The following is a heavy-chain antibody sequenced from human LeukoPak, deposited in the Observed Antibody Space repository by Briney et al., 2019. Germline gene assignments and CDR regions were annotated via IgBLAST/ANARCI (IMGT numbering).Heavy chain of an antibody. CDR3: TTCGGDCFFNY. Sequence: PGGSLGLSCAASGFTFSNAWMNWVRQAPGRGLEWVGRIKSKPAGETTSYAAPVKGRFTISRDDSRNTLYLQMNSLKTEDTAVYYCTTCGGDCFFNYWGQGTLVTVSS. J-gene: IGHJ4*02. D-gene: IGHD2-21*02. CDR1: GFTFSNAW. V-gene: IGHV3-15*01. CDR2: IKSKPAGETT.